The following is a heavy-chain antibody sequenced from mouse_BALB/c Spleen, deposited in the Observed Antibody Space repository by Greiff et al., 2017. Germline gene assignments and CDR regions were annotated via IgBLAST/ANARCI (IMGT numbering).Heavy chain of an antibody. D-gene: IGHD2-14*01. CDR2: IWSGGST. V-gene: IGHV2-4-1*01. CDR1: GFSLTSYG. CDR3: ASYVRYAMDY. Sequence: QVQLQQSGPGLVQPSQSLSITCTVSGFSLTSYGVHWVRQSPGKGLEWLGVIWSGGSTDYNAAFISRLSISKDNSKSQVFFKMNSLQADDTAIYYCASYVRYAMDYWGQGTSVTVSS. J-gene: IGHJ4*01.